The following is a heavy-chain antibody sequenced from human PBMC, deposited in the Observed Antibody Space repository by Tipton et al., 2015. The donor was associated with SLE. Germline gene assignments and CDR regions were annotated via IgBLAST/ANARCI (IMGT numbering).Heavy chain of an antibody. V-gene: IGHV4-34*12. J-gene: IGHJ5*02. Sequence: TLSLTCAVYGGSFSGYYWSWIRQPPGKGLEWIGEIIHSGSTNYNPSLKSRVTISVDTSKNQFSLKLSSVTPEDTAVYYCARVVRRGYCSGGSCYDWFDPWGQGTLVTVSS. D-gene: IGHD2-15*01. CDR3: ARVVRRGYCSGGSCYDWFDP. CDR2: IIHSGST. CDR1: GGSFSGYY.